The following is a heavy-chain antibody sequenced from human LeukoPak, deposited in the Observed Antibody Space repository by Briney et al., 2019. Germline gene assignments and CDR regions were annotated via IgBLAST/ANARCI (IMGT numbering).Heavy chain of an antibody. D-gene: IGHD6-6*01. J-gene: IGHJ4*02. V-gene: IGHV3-23*01. Sequence: GGFLRLSCAASGFTFSNYAMYWVRQAPGKGLEWVSVFSRDGSTTYYADSVKGRFTISRDNSKNTLYLQMTNLRADDTAVYYCAKYQEASSRRFDYWGQGTLVTVSS. CDR1: GFTFSNYA. CDR2: FSRDGSTT. CDR3: AKYQEASSRRFDY.